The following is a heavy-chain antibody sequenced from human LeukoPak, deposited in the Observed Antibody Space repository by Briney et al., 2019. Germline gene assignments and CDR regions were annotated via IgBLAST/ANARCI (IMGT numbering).Heavy chain of an antibody. CDR2: MNPNSGNT. Sequence: ASVKVSCKAPGYTFTSYDINWVRQATGQGLEWMGWMNPNSGNTGYAQKFQGRVTMTRNTSISTAYMELSSLRSEDTAVYYCASTPRAAYWYFDLWGRGTLVTVSS. CDR1: GYTFTSYD. V-gene: IGHV1-8*01. CDR3: ASTPRAAYWYFDL. D-gene: IGHD6-13*01. J-gene: IGHJ2*01.